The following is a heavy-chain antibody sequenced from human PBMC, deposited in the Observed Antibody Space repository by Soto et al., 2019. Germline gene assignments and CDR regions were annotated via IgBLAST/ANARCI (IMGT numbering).Heavy chain of an antibody. D-gene: IGHD6-19*01. V-gene: IGHV3-15*01. CDR1: GFTFSNAW. J-gene: IGHJ4*02. CDR3: TTEQWLVRKGDY. CDR2: IKSKTDGGTT. Sequence: GGSLRLSCAASGFTFSNAWMSWVRQAPGKGLEWVGRIKSKTDGGTTDYAAPVKGRFTISRDDSKNTLYLQMNSLKTEDTAVYYCTTEQWLVRKGDYWGQGTLVTVSS.